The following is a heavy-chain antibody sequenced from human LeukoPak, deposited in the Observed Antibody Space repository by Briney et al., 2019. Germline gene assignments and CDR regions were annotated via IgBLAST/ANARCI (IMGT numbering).Heavy chain of an antibody. V-gene: IGHV3-48*01. J-gene: IGHJ6*02. Sequence: QPGGSLRLSCAVSGFTFSSYSMNWVRQAPGKGLEWVSYISSSSSTIYYADSVNGRFPIPRDNAENSLYLQMNSLRAEDTAVYFCARGYSYGSYYAMDIWGQGTTVTV. CDR1: GFTFSSYS. CDR3: ARGYSYGSYYAMDI. CDR2: ISSSSSTI. D-gene: IGHD5-18*01.